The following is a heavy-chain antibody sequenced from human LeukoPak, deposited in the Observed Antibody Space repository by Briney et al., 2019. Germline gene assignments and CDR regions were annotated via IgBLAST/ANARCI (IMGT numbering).Heavy chain of an antibody. Sequence: SETLSLTCAVYGGSLSGYYWSWIRQPPGKGLEWIGEINHSGGTNYNPSLKTRVTISVDTSKNQFSLKLSSVTAADTAIYYCARGSRWTRKYYFDFWGQRTLVTVSS. J-gene: IGHJ4*02. CDR1: GGSLSGYY. V-gene: IGHV4-34*01. CDR3: ARGSRWTRKYYFDF. D-gene: IGHD5-24*01. CDR2: INHSGGT.